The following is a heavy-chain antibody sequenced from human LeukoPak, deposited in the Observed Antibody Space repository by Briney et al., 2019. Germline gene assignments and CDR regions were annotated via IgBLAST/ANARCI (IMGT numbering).Heavy chain of an antibody. V-gene: IGHV1-18*01. CDR1: GYTFTSYG. Sequence: ASVKVSCKASGYTFTSYGISWVRQAPGQGLEWMGWISAYNGNTIYAQKLQGRVTMTTDTSTSTAYMELRSLRSDDTAVCYCARSTRGDTRRNWGQGTLVTVSS. CDR2: ISAYNGNT. J-gene: IGHJ4*02. D-gene: IGHD4-17*01. CDR3: ARSTRGDTRRN.